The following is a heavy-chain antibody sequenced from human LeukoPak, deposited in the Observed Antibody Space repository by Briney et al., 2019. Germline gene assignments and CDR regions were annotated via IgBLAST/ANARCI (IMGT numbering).Heavy chain of an antibody. V-gene: IGHV3-21*01. J-gene: IGHJ6*03. CDR1: GFTFSSYS. CDR3: ARDPYSGAYGNDYYYMDV. CDR2: ISSSSSYI. D-gene: IGHD1-26*01. Sequence: GGSLRLSCAASGFTFSSYSMNWVRQAPGKGLEWVSSISSSSSYIYYADPVKGRFTISRDNAKNSLYLQMNSLRAEDTAVYYCARDPYSGAYGNDYYYMDVWGKGTTVTISS.